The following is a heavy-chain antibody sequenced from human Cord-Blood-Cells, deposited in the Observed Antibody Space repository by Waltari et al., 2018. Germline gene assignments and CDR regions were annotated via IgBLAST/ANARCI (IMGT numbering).Heavy chain of an antibody. CDR2: IRSKANSYAP. CDR1: GFTFSGSA. V-gene: IGHV3-73*02. CDR3: TCIGGATRLFDY. D-gene: IGHD1-26*01. Sequence: EVQLVESGGGLVQPGGSLKLSCAASGFTFSGSAMHWVRQASGNGLEWVGRIRSKANSYAPAYVASMKGRFTISRDDSKNTAYLQMNSLKTEDTAVYYCTCIGGATRLFDYWGQGTLVTVSS. J-gene: IGHJ4*02.